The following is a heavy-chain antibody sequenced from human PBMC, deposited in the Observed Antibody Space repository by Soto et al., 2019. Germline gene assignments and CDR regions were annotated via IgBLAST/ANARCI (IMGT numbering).Heavy chain of an antibody. V-gene: IGHV3-30*04. Sequence: GGSLRLSCAASGFTFSSYAMHWVRQAPGKGLEWVAVISYDGSNKYYADSVKGRFTISRDNSKNTLYLQMNSLRAEDTAEYYCAGGVTTVRRDYYYMDGWGKGTTVTVSS. J-gene: IGHJ6*03. CDR2: ISYDGSNK. CDR1: GFTFSSYA. CDR3: AGGVTTVRRDYYYMDG. D-gene: IGHD4-17*01.